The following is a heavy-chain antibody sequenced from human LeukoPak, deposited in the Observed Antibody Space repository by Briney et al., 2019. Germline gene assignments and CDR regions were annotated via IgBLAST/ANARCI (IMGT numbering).Heavy chain of an antibody. Sequence: PSETLSLTCTVSGYSIGSGYYWGWIRQPPGKGLEWIGSIYHSGSTYYNPSLKSRVTISVDTSKNQFSLKLSSVTAADTAVYYCARAPLLIRGVHRGSWYFDLWGRGTLVTVSS. V-gene: IGHV4-38-2*02. CDR3: ARAPLLIRGVHRGSWYFDL. CDR1: GYSIGSGYY. J-gene: IGHJ2*01. CDR2: IYHSGST. D-gene: IGHD3-10*01.